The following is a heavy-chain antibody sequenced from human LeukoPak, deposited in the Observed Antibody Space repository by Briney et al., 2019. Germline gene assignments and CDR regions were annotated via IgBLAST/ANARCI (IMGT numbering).Heavy chain of an antibody. Sequence: PSETLSLTCAVYGGSFSGYYWSWIRQPPGKGLEWIGEINHSGSTNYNPSLKSRATISVDTSKNQFSLKLSSVTAADTAVYYCARGLNGMDVWGKGTTVTVSS. CDR1: GGSFSGYY. V-gene: IGHV4-34*01. CDR3: ARGLNGMDV. CDR2: INHSGST. J-gene: IGHJ6*04.